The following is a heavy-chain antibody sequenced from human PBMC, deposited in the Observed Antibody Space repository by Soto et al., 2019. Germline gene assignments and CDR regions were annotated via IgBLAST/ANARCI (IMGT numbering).Heavy chain of an antibody. CDR3: ARGGDFYDTTGYHYYEY. Sequence: VQLVESGGGVVQPGRSLRLSCAASGFTFSSYAMHWVRKAPGKGLEWVVVISYDGNNKYYADSVKGRFTISRDNSKNTVSLQMNSLRTEDTAMYYCARGGDFYDTTGYHYYEYWGQGTLVTVSS. J-gene: IGHJ4*02. CDR2: ISYDGNNK. V-gene: IGHV3-30-3*01. D-gene: IGHD3-22*01. CDR1: GFTFSSYA.